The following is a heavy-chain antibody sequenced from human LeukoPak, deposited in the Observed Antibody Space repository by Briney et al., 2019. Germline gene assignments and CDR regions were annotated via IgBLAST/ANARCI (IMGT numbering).Heavy chain of an antibody. CDR1: GGSISSYY. CDR3: ARESVYDFWSGYHYFDY. D-gene: IGHD3-3*01. Sequence: TSETLSLTCTVSGGSISSYYRSWIRQPPGKGLEWIGYIYYSGSTNYNPSLKSRVTISVDASKKQFSLKLSSVTAADTAVYYCARESVYDFWSGYHYFDYWGQGTLVTVSS. V-gene: IGHV4-59*12. CDR2: IYYSGST. J-gene: IGHJ4*02.